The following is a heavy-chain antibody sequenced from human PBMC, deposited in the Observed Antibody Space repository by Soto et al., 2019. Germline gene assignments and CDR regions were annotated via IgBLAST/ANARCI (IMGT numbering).Heavy chain of an antibody. Sequence: PSETLSLTCTVSGGSINSGDYSWTWIRQPPGNCLELIGYIYHTGTTYYNMSLKSRVTISVDTSKNQFSLKLNSVTAADTVVYYCARDLWGYCGTDCYPLDVWGQGTTVTVSS. V-gene: IGHV4-30-2*01. J-gene: IGHJ6*02. CDR2: IYHTGTT. D-gene: IGHD2-21*02. CDR3: ARDLWGYCGTDCYPLDV. CDR1: GGSINSGDYS.